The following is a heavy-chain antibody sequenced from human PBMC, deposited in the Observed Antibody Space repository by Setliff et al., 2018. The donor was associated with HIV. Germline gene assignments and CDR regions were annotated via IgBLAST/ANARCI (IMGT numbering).Heavy chain of an antibody. D-gene: IGHD3-22*01. CDR3: ARSDLDNGSGYFDYYSYYMDV. CDR1: GGPFSAYY. Sequence: SETLSLTCAVYGGPFSAYYWTWIRQPPGKGLEWIGEINHSGSTNYNPSLKSRVTISVDTSKNQFSLKLRSVTAADTAIYYCARSDLDNGSGYFDYYSYYMDVWGRGTTVTVSS. J-gene: IGHJ6*03. CDR2: INHSGST. V-gene: IGHV4-34*01.